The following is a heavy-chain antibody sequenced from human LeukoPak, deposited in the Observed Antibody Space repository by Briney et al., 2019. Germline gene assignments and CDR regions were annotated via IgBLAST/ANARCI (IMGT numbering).Heavy chain of an antibody. D-gene: IGHD6-6*01. Sequence: GGSLRLSCAASGFTFSRYGMHWVRQAPGKGLVWVSRINSDGSSTSYADSVKGRFTISRDNAKNTLYLQMNSLRAEDTAVYYCAGIAARHDWFDPWGQGTLVTVSS. CDR3: AGIAARHDWFDP. V-gene: IGHV3-74*01. J-gene: IGHJ5*02. CDR1: GFTFSRYG. CDR2: INSDGSST.